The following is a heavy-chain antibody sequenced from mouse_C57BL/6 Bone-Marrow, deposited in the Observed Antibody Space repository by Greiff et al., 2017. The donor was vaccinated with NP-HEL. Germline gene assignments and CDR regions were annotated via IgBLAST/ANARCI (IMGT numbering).Heavy chain of an antibody. Sequence: VKLQESGGGLVKPGGSLKLSCAASGFTFSGYAMSWVRQTPAKRLEWVATISDGGSYTYYPDNVKGRFTISRDNAKNNLYLQLSHLKSEDTAMYYCARDLTLTWYLDVGGTGTTVTVSS. J-gene: IGHJ1*03. V-gene: IGHV5-4*01. CDR3: ARDLTLTWYLDV. CDR2: ISDGGSYT. CDR1: GFTFSGYA.